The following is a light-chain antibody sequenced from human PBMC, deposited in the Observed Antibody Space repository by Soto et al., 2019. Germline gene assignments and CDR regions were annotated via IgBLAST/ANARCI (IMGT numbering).Light chain of an antibody. CDR1: SSNIGGNT. CDR2: SNS. Sequence: QLVLTQPPSASGTPGQRVTFSCSGSSSNIGGNTVSWFQHLPRTAPKLLISSNSQRPSGVPDRFSGAKSGTSASLAISGLQSEDEANYYCATWDDGLSAYVFGTGTKLTVL. J-gene: IGLJ1*01. V-gene: IGLV1-44*01. CDR3: ATWDDGLSAYV.